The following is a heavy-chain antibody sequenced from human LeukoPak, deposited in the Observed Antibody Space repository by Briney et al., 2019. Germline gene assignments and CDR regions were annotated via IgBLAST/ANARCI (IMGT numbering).Heavy chain of an antibody. CDR3: ARHSGSTVEY. CDR2: VYSSGAT. D-gene: IGHD1-26*01. J-gene: IGHJ4*02. CDR1: GDSISNYY. V-gene: IGHV4-4*08. Sequence: SETLSLTCTVSGDSISNYYWSWIRQAPGKGRDWVGDVYSSGATNYSPSLKSRVTISVDTSKNQFSLKVRSVTAADTAVYFCARHSGSTVEYWGQGTLVTVSS.